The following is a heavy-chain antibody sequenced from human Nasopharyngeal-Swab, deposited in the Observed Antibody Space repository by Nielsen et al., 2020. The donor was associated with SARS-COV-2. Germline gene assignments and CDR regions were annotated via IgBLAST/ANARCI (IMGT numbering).Heavy chain of an antibody. D-gene: IGHD2-21*02. CDR1: GASISTYY. CDR2: ISYSRST. CDR3: ARSSRDWPPKRGAFDI. J-gene: IGHJ3*02. V-gene: IGHV4-59*01. Sequence: SETLSLTCTVSGASISTYYWSWIRQSPGTGLESIGCISYSRSTNYNPSLKSRVTISVDTSKNHLSLKLSSVTAADSAVYYCARSSRDWPPKRGAFDIWGQGTVVTVSS.